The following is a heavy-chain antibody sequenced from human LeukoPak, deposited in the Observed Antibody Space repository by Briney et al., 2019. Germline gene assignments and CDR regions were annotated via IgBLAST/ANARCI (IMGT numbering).Heavy chain of an antibody. V-gene: IGHV5-51*01. Sequence: GESLKISCKGSGYSFTSYWICWVRQMPGKGLEWMGIIYPGDSDTRYSPSFQGQVTISADKSISTAYLQWSSLKASDTAMYYCARHSYGSGSYYKPYYYYGMDVWGQGTTVTVSS. CDR2: IYPGDSDT. D-gene: IGHD3-10*01. CDR3: ARHSYGSGSYYKPYYYYGMDV. J-gene: IGHJ6*02. CDR1: GYSFTSYW.